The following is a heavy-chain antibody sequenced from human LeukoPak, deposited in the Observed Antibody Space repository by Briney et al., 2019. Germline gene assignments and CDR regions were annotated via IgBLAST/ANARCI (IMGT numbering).Heavy chain of an antibody. CDR2: TYTGGNS. Sequence: GGSLRLSCEASGFTVSSTHMVWVRQAPGKGLEWVSVTYTGGNSYYAGSVQGRFIIPRDISKNTLYLQMNNLRAEDSALYYCARGGRGSAAVVAPRSFDIWGQGSMVTVSS. CDR3: ARGGRGSAAVVAPRSFDI. CDR1: GFTVSSTH. D-gene: IGHD3-22*01. V-gene: IGHV3-53*01. J-gene: IGHJ3*02.